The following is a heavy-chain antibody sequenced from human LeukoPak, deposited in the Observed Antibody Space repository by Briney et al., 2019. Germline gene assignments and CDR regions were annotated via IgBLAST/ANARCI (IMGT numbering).Heavy chain of an antibody. CDR3: ARDWYYAIDY. Sequence: GGSLRLSCAASGFTFSSYSMNWVRQAPGKGLEWVSYISSSSSTIYYADSVKGRFTISRDNAKNSLYLQMNSLRVDDTAVYYCARDWYYAIDYWGQGTLVTVSS. D-gene: IGHD2-2*01. CDR1: GFTFSSYS. V-gene: IGHV3-48*01. CDR2: ISSSSSTI. J-gene: IGHJ4*02.